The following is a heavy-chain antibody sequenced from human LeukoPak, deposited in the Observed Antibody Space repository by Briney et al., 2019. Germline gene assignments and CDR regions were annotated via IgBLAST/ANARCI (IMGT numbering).Heavy chain of an antibody. D-gene: IGHD3-9*01. CDR1: GFTFSNYA. CDR2: IGGSGGST. CDR3: AKALPYYDILTGYSYYFDY. Sequence: GGSLRLSCAASGFTFSNYAMSWVRQAPGKGLEWVSAIGGSGGSTYYADSVKGRFTISRDNSKNTLYLQMNSLRAEDTAVYYCAKALPYYDILTGYSYYFDYWGQGTLVTVSS. V-gene: IGHV3-23*01. J-gene: IGHJ4*02.